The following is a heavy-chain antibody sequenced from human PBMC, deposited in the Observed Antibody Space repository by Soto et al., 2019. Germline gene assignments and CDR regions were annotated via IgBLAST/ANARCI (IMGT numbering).Heavy chain of an antibody. J-gene: IGHJ4*02. Sequence: GGSLRLSCAASGFTFSSYAMSWVRQAPGKGLEWVSAISGSGGSTYYADSGKGRFTSSRDNSKITLYLQMNSLRAEDTAVYYCAKVIGGSGIFDYWGQGTLVTVSS. CDR1: GFTFSSYA. CDR2: ISGSGGST. D-gene: IGHD3-10*01. V-gene: IGHV3-23*01. CDR3: AKVIGGSGIFDY.